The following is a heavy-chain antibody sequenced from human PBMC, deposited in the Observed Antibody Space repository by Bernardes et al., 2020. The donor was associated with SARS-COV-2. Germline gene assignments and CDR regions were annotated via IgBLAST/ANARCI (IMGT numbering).Heavy chain of an antibody. CDR3: ARGRLVLDK. CDR2: INKTGIEK. D-gene: IGHD6-19*01. V-gene: IGHV3-7*01. Sequence: GGSLRLSCAASGFTFNSFCMTWVRQAPGKGLEWVANINKTGIEKFYVDSVKGRFSISRDSPKNSLYLQLNNLRDDDTATYFCARGRLVLDKWGQGTLVTVAS. CDR1: GFTFNSFC. J-gene: IGHJ1*01.